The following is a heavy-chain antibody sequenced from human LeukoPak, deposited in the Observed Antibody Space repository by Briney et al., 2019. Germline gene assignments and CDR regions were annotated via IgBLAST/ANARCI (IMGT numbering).Heavy chain of an antibody. CDR2: IFGSGGSP. CDR1: GFTFGSHA. Sequence: PGGSLRLSCEASGFTFGSHAMYWVRQAPGKGLEWVAGIFGSGGSPLYADSVKGRFNISRDNSRNTVYLQINSLRAEDTAVYYCGKTTVGYSSGQKPAWPVDYWGQGTLVTVSS. V-gene: IGHV3-23*01. J-gene: IGHJ4*02. CDR3: GKTTVGYSSGQKPAWPVDY. D-gene: IGHD5-18*01.